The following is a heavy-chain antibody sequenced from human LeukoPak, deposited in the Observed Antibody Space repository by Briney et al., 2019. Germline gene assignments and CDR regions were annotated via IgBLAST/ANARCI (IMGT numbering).Heavy chain of an antibody. CDR2: KKQDGREK. J-gene: IGHJ4*02. D-gene: IGHD5-24*01. Sequence: GGPLRLSCAPSGFPFSSYWMIGVRQAPGRGLAGVAKKKQDGREKYYVHSVKGRFTISRDNAKNSLYLQMNTLRAEDAALYYCARARDGYNYFDYWGKGTLVTVS. V-gene: IGHV3-7*03. CDR1: GFPFSSYW. CDR3: ARARDGYNYFDY.